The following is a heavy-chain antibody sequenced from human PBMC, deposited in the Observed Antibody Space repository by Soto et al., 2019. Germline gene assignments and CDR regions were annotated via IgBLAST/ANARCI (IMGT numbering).Heavy chain of an antibody. CDR2: IYYSGST. D-gene: IGHD3-16*01. CDR1: GGSISSGGYY. V-gene: IGHV4-31*03. CDR3: AMTKTTLYSWFDP. J-gene: IGHJ5*02. Sequence: SETLSLTCTVSGGSISSGGYYWSWIRQHPGKGLEWIGYIYYSGSTYYNPSLKSRVTISVDTSKNQFYLKLSSATAADTAMYYCAMTKTTLYSWFDPWGQGTQVTVSS.